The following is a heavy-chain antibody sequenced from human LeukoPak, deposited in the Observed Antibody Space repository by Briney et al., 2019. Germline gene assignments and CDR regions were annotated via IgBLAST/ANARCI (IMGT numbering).Heavy chain of an antibody. Sequence: SVKVSCKVSRGTFSSYAISWVRQAPGQGLEWMGGIIPIFGTANYAQKFQGRVTITTDESTSTAYMELSSLRSEDTAVYYCARDLAGDGYNYEDYWGQGTLVTVSS. CDR1: RGTFSSYA. CDR2: IIPIFGTA. D-gene: IGHD5-24*01. V-gene: IGHV1-69*05. J-gene: IGHJ4*02. CDR3: ARDLAGDGYNYEDY.